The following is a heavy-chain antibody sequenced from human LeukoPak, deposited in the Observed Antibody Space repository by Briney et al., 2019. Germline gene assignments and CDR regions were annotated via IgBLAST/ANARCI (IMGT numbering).Heavy chain of an antibody. J-gene: IGHJ4*02. Sequence: GSGPTLVNPTQTLTLTCTFSGFSLSTSGVGVGWIRQPPGKALEWLALIYWDDDKRYSPSLKSRLTITKDTSKNQVVLTMTNMDPVDTATYYCAHIVYSSSWTGLIWFDYWGQGTLVTVSS. CDR1: GFSLSTSGVG. V-gene: IGHV2-5*02. D-gene: IGHD6-13*01. CDR3: AHIVYSSSWTGLIWFDY. CDR2: IYWDDDK.